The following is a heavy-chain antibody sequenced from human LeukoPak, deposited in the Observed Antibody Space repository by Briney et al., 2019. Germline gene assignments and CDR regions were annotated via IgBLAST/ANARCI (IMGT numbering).Heavy chain of an antibody. CDR2: ISAYNGNT. Sequence: ASVKVSCKASGYTFTSYGISWVRQAPGQGLEWMGWISAYNGNTNYAQKLQGRVTMTTDTSTSTAYMELRSLRSDDTAVYYCARVGGIYDILTGYYQPYYYYYYMDVWGKGTTVTISS. CDR1: GYTFTSYG. J-gene: IGHJ6*03. V-gene: IGHV1-18*01. D-gene: IGHD3-9*01. CDR3: ARVGGIYDILTGYYQPYYYYYYMDV.